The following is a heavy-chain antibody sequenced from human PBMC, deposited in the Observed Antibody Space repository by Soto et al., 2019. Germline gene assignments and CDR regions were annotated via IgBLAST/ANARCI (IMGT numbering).Heavy chain of an antibody. D-gene: IGHD6-19*01. CDR3: ASITGYSSGWSQGPYYYGMDV. J-gene: IGHJ6*02. CDR1: GFTFTTSA. V-gene: IGHV1-58*01. Sequence: ASVKVSCKASGFTFTTSAVQWVRQARGQRLEWIGWIVVGTDIRNYADKFQERVTITRDMSTSTAYMELSSLRSEDTAVYYCASITGYSSGWSQGPYYYGMDVWGQGTTVTVSS. CDR2: IVVGTDIR.